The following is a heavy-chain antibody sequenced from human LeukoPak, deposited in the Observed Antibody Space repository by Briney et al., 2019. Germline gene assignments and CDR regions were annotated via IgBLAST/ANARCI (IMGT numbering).Heavy chain of an antibody. Sequence: PGGSLRLSCAASGFTVSSSYMSWVRQAPGKGLEWVSAISGSGGSTYYADSVKGRFTISRDNSKNTLYLQMNSLRAEDTAVYYCAYDYGDYDRLDAFDIWGQGTMVTVSS. V-gene: IGHV3-23*01. D-gene: IGHD4-17*01. CDR3: AYDYGDYDRLDAFDI. CDR1: GFTVSSSY. J-gene: IGHJ3*02. CDR2: ISGSGGST.